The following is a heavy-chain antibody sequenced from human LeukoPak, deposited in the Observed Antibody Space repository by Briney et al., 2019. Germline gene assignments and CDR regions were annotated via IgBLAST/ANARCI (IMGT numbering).Heavy chain of an antibody. J-gene: IGHJ4*02. CDR1: GFTFSSYS. CDR2: ISYDGSNK. CDR3: ARENYGGNSGPFDY. Sequence: GGSLRLSCAASGFTFSSYSMNWVRQAPGKGLEWVAVISYDGSNKYYADSVKGRFTISRDNSKNTLYLQMNSLRAEDTAVYYCARENYGGNSGPFDYWGQGTLVTVSS. D-gene: IGHD4-23*01. V-gene: IGHV3-30*03.